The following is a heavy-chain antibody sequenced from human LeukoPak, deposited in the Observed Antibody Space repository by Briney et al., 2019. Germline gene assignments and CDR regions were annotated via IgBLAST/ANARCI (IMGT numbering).Heavy chain of an antibody. Sequence: SQRLSLTCTVSGGSTTIYYSGCVTRTAREGQGWIWGIYTSGSTNYNPSLKSRVTMSVDTSKNQFSLKLGSVTAADTAVYYCAREEWSLGFDSWGQGTLVTVSS. D-gene: IGHD3-10*01. V-gene: IGHV4-4*07. CDR2: IYTSGST. CDR1: GGSTTIYY. CDR3: AREEWSLGFDS. J-gene: IGHJ5*01.